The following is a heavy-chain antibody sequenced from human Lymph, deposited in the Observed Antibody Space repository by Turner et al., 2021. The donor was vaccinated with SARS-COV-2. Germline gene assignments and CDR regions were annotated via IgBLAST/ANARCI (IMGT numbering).Heavy chain of an antibody. CDR1: AFTFSTYS. D-gene: IGHD4-17*01. J-gene: IGHJ4*02. Sequence: EVQLVESGRGLVKPGGSLRLSCAASAFTFSTYSMNWVRQAPGKGLEWISSISSSSSYIYYADSVKGRFTISRDDAKNSLYLQMNSLRAEDTAVYYCARDIPTTADYFDYWGQGTLVTVSS. CDR2: ISSSSSYI. V-gene: IGHV3-21*01. CDR3: ARDIPTTADYFDY.